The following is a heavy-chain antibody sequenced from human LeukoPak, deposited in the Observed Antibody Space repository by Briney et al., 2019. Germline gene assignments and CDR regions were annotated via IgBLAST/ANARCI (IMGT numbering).Heavy chain of an antibody. Sequence: SVKVSCKASGGTFSSYAISWVRQARGQGLEWMGRIIPILGIENYAQKFQGRVTITADKSTSTAYMELSSLRSEDTAVYYCARDQAGYDAFDIWGQGTMVTVSS. CDR1: GGTFSSYA. J-gene: IGHJ3*02. CDR2: IIPILGIE. D-gene: IGHD1-1*01. CDR3: ARDQAGYDAFDI. V-gene: IGHV1-69*04.